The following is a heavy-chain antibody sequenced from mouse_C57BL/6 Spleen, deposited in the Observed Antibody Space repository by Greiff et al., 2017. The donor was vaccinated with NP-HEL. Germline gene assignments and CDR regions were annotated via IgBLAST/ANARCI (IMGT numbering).Heavy chain of an antibody. Sequence: EVKLVESGGGLVKPGGSLKHSCAASGFTFSSYAMSWVRQTPEKRLEWVATISDGGSYTYYPDNVKGRFTISRDNAKNNLYLQMSHLKSEDTAMYYCARKGYYYSNYVFAYWGQGTLVTVSA. J-gene: IGHJ3*01. CDR3: ARKGYYYSNYVFAY. CDR2: ISDGGSYT. V-gene: IGHV5-4*03. CDR1: GFTFSSYA. D-gene: IGHD2-5*01.